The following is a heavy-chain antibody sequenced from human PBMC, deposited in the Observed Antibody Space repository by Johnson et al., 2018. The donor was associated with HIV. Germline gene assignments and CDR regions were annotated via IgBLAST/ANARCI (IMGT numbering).Heavy chain of an antibody. D-gene: IGHD1-26*01. CDR2: ISYDASNK. V-gene: IGHV3-30-3*01. J-gene: IGHJ3*02. Sequence: VQLMESGGGLVQPGGSLRLSCAASGFTFSSYAMHWVRQAPGKGLEWVALISYDASNKYYADSVKGRFTISRDNSKNTLYLQMNSLRAEDTAVYYCAKEGGSYSMGRDAFDIWGQGTMVTVSS. CDR1: GFTFSSYA. CDR3: AKEGGSYSMGRDAFDI.